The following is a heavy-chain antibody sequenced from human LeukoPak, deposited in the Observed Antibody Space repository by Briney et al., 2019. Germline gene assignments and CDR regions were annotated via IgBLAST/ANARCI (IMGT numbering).Heavy chain of an antibody. Sequence: PSETLSLTCTVSGYSIAHGFFWAWIRQPPGGGLEWIGSLYHSGTTYYNTSLKSRISTSVDTSKNQFSLKLRLVTAADTAAYYCARVEVPRDINDWYFDLWGRGTLVTVSS. CDR1: GYSIAHGFF. CDR2: LYHSGTT. CDR3: ARVEVPRDINDWYFDL. J-gene: IGHJ2*01. D-gene: IGHD2-15*01. V-gene: IGHV4-38-2*02.